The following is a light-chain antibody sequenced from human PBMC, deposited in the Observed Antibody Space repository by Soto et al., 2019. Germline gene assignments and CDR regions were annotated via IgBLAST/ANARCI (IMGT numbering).Light chain of an antibody. V-gene: IGKV3-20*01. J-gene: IGKJ5*01. CDR2: STS. Sequence: EIVLTQSPGTLSLSPGERATLSCRASQSVASTYLAWYQQKPGQAPSLLIYSTSRRATGIPDRFSGSGSGTGFTLTISRLEPEDFAVYYSQEDGNFLITFVQGTRLEIK. CDR1: QSVASTY. CDR3: QEDGNFLIT.